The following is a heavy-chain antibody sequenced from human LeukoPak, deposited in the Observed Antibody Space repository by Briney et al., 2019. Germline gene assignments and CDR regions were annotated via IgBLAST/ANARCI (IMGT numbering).Heavy chain of an antibody. CDR3: ARAYQPLGGLSFPDY. D-gene: IGHD3-16*02. CDR2: INTNTGNP. J-gene: IGHJ4*02. Sequence: ASVKVSCKASGGTFSSYAMNWVRQAPGQGLEWMGWINTNTGNPAYAQGFTGRFVFSLDTSVSTAYLQISSLEADDTAVYYCARAYQPLGGLSFPDYWGQGTLVTVSS. V-gene: IGHV7-4-1*02. CDR1: GGTFSSYA.